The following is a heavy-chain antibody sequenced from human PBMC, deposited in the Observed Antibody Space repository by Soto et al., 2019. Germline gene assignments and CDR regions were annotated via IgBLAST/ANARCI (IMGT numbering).Heavy chain of an antibody. D-gene: IGHD4-17*01. CDR1: GFTFSSYW. CDR3: ARGYSDYGEIPFDC. Sequence: GGSLRLSCAASGFTFSSYWMHWVRQAPGKGLVWVSRINSDGTTTSFADSVKGRFTISRDNAKNTLYLQMNSLRAEDTAVYYCARGYSDYGEIPFDCWGQGT. J-gene: IGHJ4*02. V-gene: IGHV3-74*01. CDR2: INSDGTTT.